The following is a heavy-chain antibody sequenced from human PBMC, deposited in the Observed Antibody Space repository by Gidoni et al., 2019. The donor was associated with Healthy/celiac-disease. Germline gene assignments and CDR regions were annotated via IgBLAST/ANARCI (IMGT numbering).Heavy chain of an antibody. CDR2: IYPGDSDT. V-gene: IGHV5-51*01. CDR1: GYSFTSYW. Sequence: EVQLVQSGAEVKKPGESLTISCKGSGYSFTSYWIGWVRQMPGKGLEWRGIIYPGDSDTRYSPSFQGQVTISADKSISTAYLQWSSLKASDTAMYYCARSKITIFGVVISWFDPWGQGTLVTVSS. J-gene: IGHJ5*02. CDR3: ARSKITIFGVVISWFDP. D-gene: IGHD3-3*01.